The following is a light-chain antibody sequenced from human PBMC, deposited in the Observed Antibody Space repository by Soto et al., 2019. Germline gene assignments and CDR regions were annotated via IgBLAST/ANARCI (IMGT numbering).Light chain of an antibody. CDR1: QSVLYSSNNKDY. CDR3: QQYYSSPLT. CDR2: WAS. J-gene: IGKJ4*01. Sequence: DIVMTQSPASLAVSLGERATINCKSSQSVLYSSNNKDYLAWYQQKPEQPPKLLIYWASTRESGVPDRFSGSGSGTDFTLAISSLQAEDVAVYYCQQYYSSPLTFGGGTKVEIK. V-gene: IGKV4-1*01.